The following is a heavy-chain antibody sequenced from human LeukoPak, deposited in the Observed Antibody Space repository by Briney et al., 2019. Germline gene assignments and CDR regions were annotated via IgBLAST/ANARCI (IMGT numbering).Heavy chain of an antibody. Sequence: GGSLRLSCAASGFTFTNAWRRWVRQAAGKGLEWVGRVKGKADGGTTGYAAPVKGRFTISRDDSSNTMYLQMSIVKTEDTAMYYCTTHILTGDFDYWGQGTLVTVSS. J-gene: IGHJ4*02. D-gene: IGHD7-27*01. CDR1: GFTFTNAW. CDR3: TTHILTGDFDY. CDR2: VKGKADGGTT. V-gene: IGHV3-15*01.